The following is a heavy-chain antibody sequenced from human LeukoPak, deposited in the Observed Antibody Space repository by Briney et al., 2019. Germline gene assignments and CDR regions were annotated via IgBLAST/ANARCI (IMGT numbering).Heavy chain of an antibody. Sequence: ASVILSCKGSGYTFNNYYMHWVRQAPGQGLEWMGIINPNGSATNYAQKFQGRVTMTRDTSTTIVYMELSSVRSEDTAVYYCVRERKESGCCSCFFDYWGQGTPVTVSS. CDR1: GYTFNNYY. CDR3: VRERKESGCCSCFFDY. D-gene: IGHD2-15*01. V-gene: IGHV1-46*02. CDR2: INPNGSAT. J-gene: IGHJ4*02.